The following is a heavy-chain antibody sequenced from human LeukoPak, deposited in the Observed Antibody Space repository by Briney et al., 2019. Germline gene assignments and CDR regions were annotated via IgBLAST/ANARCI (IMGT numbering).Heavy chain of an antibody. D-gene: IGHD3-10*01. V-gene: IGHV3-66*01. Sequence: PGGSLRLSCAASGFTVSSNYMSWVRQAPGKGLEWVSVIYSGGSTYYADSVKGRFTISRDNSKNTLYLQMNSLRAEDTAVYYCARGPSYYYGLGSFIDYWGQGTLVTVSS. J-gene: IGHJ4*02. CDR1: GFTVSSNY. CDR3: ARGPSYYYGLGSFIDY. CDR2: IYSGGST.